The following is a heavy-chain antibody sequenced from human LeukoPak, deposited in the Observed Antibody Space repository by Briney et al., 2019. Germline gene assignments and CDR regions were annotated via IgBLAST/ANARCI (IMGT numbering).Heavy chain of an antibody. CDR1: GGSFSGYY. J-gene: IGHJ4*02. Sequence: SETLSLTCAVYGGSFSGYYWSWIRQPPGKGLEWIGYIYYSGSTNYNPSLKSRVTISVDTSKNQFSLKLSSVTAADTAVYYCARASRHFDYWGQGTLVTVSS. CDR2: IYYSGST. CDR3: ARASRHFDY. V-gene: IGHV4-59*01.